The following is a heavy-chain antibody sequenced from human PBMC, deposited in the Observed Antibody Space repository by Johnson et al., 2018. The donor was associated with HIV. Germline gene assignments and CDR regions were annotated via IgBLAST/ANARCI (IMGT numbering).Heavy chain of an antibody. J-gene: IGHJ3*02. Sequence: EVQLVESGGGVVQPGGSLRLSCAASGFTFDDYAMHWVRQAPGKGLEWVSGISWNSGSIGYADSVKGRFTISRDNAKNTLFLQMNSLRAEDTAVYYCARDNWNDADGAFDIWGQGTMVTVSS. D-gene: IGHD1-1*01. V-gene: IGHV3-9*01. CDR1: GFTFDDYA. CDR3: ARDNWNDADGAFDI. CDR2: ISWNSGSI.